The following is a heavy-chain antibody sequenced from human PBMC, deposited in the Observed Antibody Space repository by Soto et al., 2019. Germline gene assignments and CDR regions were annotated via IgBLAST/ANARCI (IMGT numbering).Heavy chain of an antibody. J-gene: IGHJ6*02. CDR2: IYPGDSDT. Sequence: GESLKISCKGSGYSFTSYWIGWVRQMPGKGLEWMGIIYPGDSDTRYSPSFQGQVTISADKSISTAYLQWSSLKASDTAMYYCARRSPTYCGGDCYSSLRGEASSLYYYYGMDVWGQGTTVTVSS. V-gene: IGHV5-51*01. CDR1: GYSFTSYW. CDR3: ARRSPTYCGGDCYSSLRGEASSLYYYYGMDV. D-gene: IGHD2-21*02.